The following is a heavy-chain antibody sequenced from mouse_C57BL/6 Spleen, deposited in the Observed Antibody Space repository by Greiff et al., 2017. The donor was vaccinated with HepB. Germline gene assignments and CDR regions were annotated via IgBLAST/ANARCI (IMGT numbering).Heavy chain of an antibody. CDR2: IRSKSNNYAT. Sequence: GGGLVQPKGSLKLSCAASGFSFNTYAMNWVRQAPGKGLEWVARIRSKSNNYATYYADSVKDRFTISRDDSESMLYLQMNNLKTEDTAMYYCVRHDWDEFAYWGQGTLVTVSA. D-gene: IGHD4-1*01. CDR3: VRHDWDEFAY. CDR1: GFSFNTYA. V-gene: IGHV10-1*01. J-gene: IGHJ3*01.